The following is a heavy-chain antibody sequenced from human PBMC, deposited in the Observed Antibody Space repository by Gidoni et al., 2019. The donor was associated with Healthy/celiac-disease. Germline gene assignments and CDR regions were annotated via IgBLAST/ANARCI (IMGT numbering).Heavy chain of an antibody. Sequence: QVQLVESGVGVVQPGRSLRLPCSASGFTFSSYVMHWVRQAPGKGLEWVAVISYDGSNKYYADSVKGRFTISRDNSKNTLYLQMNSLRAEDTAVYYCANGVVATGLYFDYWGQGTLVTVSS. CDR1: GFTFSSYV. V-gene: IGHV3-30*18. J-gene: IGHJ4*02. D-gene: IGHD5-12*01. CDR2: ISYDGSNK. CDR3: ANGVVATGLYFDY.